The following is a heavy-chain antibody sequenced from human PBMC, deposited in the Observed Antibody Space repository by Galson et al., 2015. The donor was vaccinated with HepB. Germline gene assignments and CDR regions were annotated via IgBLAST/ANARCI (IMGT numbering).Heavy chain of an antibody. CDR1: GGSISSGGYY. J-gene: IGHJ3*02. CDR3: ARSRGTKGYEGDYGWDAFDI. V-gene: IGHV4-31*03. CDR2: IYYSGST. D-gene: IGHD4-17*01. Sequence: TLSLTCTVSGGSISSGGYYWSWIRQHPGKGLEWIGYIYYSGSTYYNPSLKSRVTISVDTSKNQFSLELSSVTAADTAVYYCARSRGTKGYEGDYGWDAFDIWGQGTMVTVSS.